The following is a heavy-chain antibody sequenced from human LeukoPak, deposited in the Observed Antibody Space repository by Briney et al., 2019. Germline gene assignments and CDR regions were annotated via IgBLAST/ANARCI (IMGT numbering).Heavy chain of an antibody. CDR1: GFTVSNNY. J-gene: IGHJ4*02. CDR2: IYGGGGT. D-gene: IGHD6-19*01. V-gene: IGHV3-53*01. Sequence: PGGSLRLSCAASGFTVSNNYMTWVRQAPGKGLEWVSLIYGGGGTYYADSVKGRFTISRDDSKNTLYLQMNGLRAEDTAVYYCARYYSSGWFDYWGQGTLVTVSS. CDR3: ARYYSSGWFDY.